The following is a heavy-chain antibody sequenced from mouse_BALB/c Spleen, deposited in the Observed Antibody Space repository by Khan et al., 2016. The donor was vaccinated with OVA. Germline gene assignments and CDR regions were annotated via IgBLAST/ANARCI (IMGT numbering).Heavy chain of an antibody. CDR3: ARRGYDYGRGALFAY. D-gene: IGHD2-4*01. V-gene: IGHV2-2*02. CDR2: IWSAGST. J-gene: IGHJ3*01. Sequence: VELVESGPGLVQPSQSLSITCTVSGFSLTNYSVHWVRQSPGKGLEWLGVIWSAGSTDYNAAFISRLTIRKDNSMSQVFFKMNSLQPNDTAIYYCARRGYDYGRGALFAYWGQGTLVTVSA. CDR1: GFSLTNYS.